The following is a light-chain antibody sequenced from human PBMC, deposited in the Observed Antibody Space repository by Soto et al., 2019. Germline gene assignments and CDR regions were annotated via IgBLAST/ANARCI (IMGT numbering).Light chain of an antibody. J-gene: IGKJ1*01. CDR2: AAS. V-gene: IGKV3-20*01. CDR3: QQCGSSSWT. Sequence: EIVLTQSPGTLSLSPGERATLSCRASQSVSSYYLAWYQQKPGQAPRLLIYAASSRATGIPDRFSGGGSGTDFTLTISRLEPEDFAVYYCQQCGSSSWTFGQGTKVDIK. CDR1: QSVSSYY.